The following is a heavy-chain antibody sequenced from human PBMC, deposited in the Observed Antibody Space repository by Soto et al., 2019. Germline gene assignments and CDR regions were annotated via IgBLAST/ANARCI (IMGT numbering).Heavy chain of an antibody. V-gene: IGHV3-23*01. CDR2: ISGSGGST. CDR1: GFTFSSYA. CDR3: AKGGALYCSGGSCFGY. Sequence: EVQLLESGGGLVQPGGSLRLSCAASGFTFSSYAMSWVRQAPGKGLEWVSAISGSGGSTYYADSVKGRFTISRDNSKNTLYLQMNSLRAEATGVYYCAKGGALYCSGGSCFGYWGQGTLVTVSS. J-gene: IGHJ4*02. D-gene: IGHD2-15*01.